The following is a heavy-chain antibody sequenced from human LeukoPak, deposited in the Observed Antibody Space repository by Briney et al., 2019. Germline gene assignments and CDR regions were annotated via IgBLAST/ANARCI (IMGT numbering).Heavy chain of an antibody. CDR1: GFTFSSYG. D-gene: IGHD3-10*01. V-gene: IGHV3-30*02. J-gene: IGHJ4*02. CDR2: IRYDGSNK. Sequence: GGSLRLSCAASGFTFSSYGMHWVRQAPGKGLEWVAFIRYDGSNKYYADSVKVRFTISRDNSKNTLYLQMNSLRAEDTAVYYCAKARGTMVRGAMVVLGQFDYWGQGTLVTVSS. CDR3: AKARGTMVRGAMVVLGQFDY.